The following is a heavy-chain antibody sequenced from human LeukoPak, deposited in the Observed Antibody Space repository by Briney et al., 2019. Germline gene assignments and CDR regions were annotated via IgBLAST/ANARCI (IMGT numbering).Heavy chain of an antibody. J-gene: IGHJ5*02. CDR1: GSTSGHIFTSYW. Sequence: GGSLRLSCVASGSTSGHIFTSYWMNWVRQAPGKGLEWVSYISSSSSTIYYADSVKGRFTISRDNAKNSLYLQMNSLRAEDTAVYYCAREAAHPHYYCSSTSCEFDPWGQGTLVTVSS. CDR3: AREAAHPHYYCSSTSCEFDP. CDR2: ISSSSSTI. V-gene: IGHV3-48*04. D-gene: IGHD2-2*01.